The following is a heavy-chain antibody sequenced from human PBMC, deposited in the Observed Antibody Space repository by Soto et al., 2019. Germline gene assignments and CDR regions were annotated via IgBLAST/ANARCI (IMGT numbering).Heavy chain of an antibody. CDR2: INPKNGGT. V-gene: IGHV1-2*02. CDR1: GYTFTDAY. Sequence: QVRLVQSGAEVKKPGASVKVTCKPSGYTFTDAYIHWVRQAPGQGLEWLGWINPKNGGTNYAQKFQGRVTMTRDTSSSTAFMELSSLNSNDTAVYYCAIEEGTELDFWGQGTLVTVSS. D-gene: IGHD1-7*01. CDR3: AIEEGTELDF. J-gene: IGHJ4*02.